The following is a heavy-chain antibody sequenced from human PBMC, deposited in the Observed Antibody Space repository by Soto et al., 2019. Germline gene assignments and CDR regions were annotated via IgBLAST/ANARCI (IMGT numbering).Heavy chain of an antibody. CDR1: GFTFSNCA. J-gene: IGHJ4*02. D-gene: IGHD5-12*01. CDR3: AKRFYREEDGYNFFDS. V-gene: IGHV3-23*01. Sequence: GGSLRLSCSASGFTFSNCAMSWVRQAPGKGLEWVSTISGRGGSTYYADSVKGRLTISRDNSKNTLFLQMNSLRAEDTAVYYCAKRFYREEDGYNFFDSWGQGTLVTVSS. CDR2: ISGRGGST.